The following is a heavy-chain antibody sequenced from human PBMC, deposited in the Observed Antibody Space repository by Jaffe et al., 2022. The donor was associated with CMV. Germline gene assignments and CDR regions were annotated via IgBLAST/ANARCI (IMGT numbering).Heavy chain of an antibody. V-gene: IGHV4-59*01. CDR3: ARDAWWSGSYWRMGAFDI. Sequence: QVQLQESGPGLVKPSETLSLTCTVSGGSISSYYWSWIRQPPGKGLEWIGYIYYSGSTNYNPSLKSRVTISVDTSKNQFSLKLSSVTAADTAVYYCARDAWWSGSYWRMGAFDIWGQGTMVTVSS. CDR1: GGSISSYY. J-gene: IGHJ3*02. CDR2: IYYSGST. D-gene: IGHD1-26*01.